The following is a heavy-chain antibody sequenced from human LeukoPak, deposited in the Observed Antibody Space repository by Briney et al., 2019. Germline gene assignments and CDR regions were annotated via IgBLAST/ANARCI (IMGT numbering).Heavy chain of an antibody. D-gene: IGHD3-22*01. CDR1: GGFISSCSDY. J-gene: IGHJ4*02. CDR3: ARLNNDGSGYYFLAEYYFDY. V-gene: IGHV4-39*07. Sequence: SETLSLTCTVSGGFISSCSDYGGWVRRPRGEGLGWIGSIYYSGRIYYNPSLKSRVTISVDTSKAQFSVKLSSVTAADTAVYYCARLNNDGSGYYFLAEYYFDYWGQGTLVTVSS. CDR2: IYYSGRI.